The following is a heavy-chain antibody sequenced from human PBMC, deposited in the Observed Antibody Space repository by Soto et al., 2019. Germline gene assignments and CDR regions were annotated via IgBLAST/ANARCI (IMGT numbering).Heavy chain of an antibody. CDR1: GYTFTSYG. Sequence: QVQLVQSGAEVKKPGASVKVSCKASGYTFTSYGISWVRQAPGQGLEWMGWISAYNGNTNYAQKLQGRVTMTTDTSTSTAYMELRSLRSDDTAVYYCARENSGSYYNPNLYYYYMDVWGKGTTVTVSS. J-gene: IGHJ6*03. D-gene: IGHD3-10*01. CDR2: ISAYNGNT. CDR3: ARENSGSYYNPNLYYYYMDV. V-gene: IGHV1-18*01.